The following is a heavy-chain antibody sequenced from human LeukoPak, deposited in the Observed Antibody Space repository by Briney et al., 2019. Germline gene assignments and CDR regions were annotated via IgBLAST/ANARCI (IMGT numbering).Heavy chain of an antibody. CDR3: ARGPISYSSGWYVNY. V-gene: IGHV4-34*01. CDR1: GGSFSGYD. J-gene: IGHJ4*01. Sequence: SETLSLTCAVYGGSFSGYDWNWIRQPPGRGLEWIGEINHSGSTNYNPSLKSRVTISVDTSKNQFSLKLTSVTAADTAVYYCARGPISYSSGWYVNYWGHGALVTVSS. D-gene: IGHD6-19*01. CDR2: INHSGST.